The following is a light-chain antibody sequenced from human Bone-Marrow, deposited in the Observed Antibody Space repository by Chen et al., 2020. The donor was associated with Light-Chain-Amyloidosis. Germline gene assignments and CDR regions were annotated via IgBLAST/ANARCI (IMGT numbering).Light chain of an antibody. Sequence: SYERTHPPSVSVSPGQTARSTCSGNALPKKYAFWYQQKSGQAPVLVIYEDNKRASEFPERFSGSSSGTVATLTISGAQVEDEAVYHCYSTDISGNVAVFGGGTKLTVL. CDR2: EDN. J-gene: IGLJ3*02. CDR1: ALPKKY. V-gene: IGLV3-10*01. CDR3: YSTDISGNVAV.